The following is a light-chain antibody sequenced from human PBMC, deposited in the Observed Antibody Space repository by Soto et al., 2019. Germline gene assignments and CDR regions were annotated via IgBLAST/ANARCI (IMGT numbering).Light chain of an antibody. CDR1: QSVSSN. CDR2: GAS. CDR3: QQDNNWPPYT. V-gene: IGKV3-15*01. Sequence: EIVMTQSPDTLSVSPGERATLFCRASQSVSSNLAWYQQKPGQATGLLIYGASTRATGIPARFSGSGSGTEFTLTISSLQSEDFAVYYCQQDNNWPPYTFGQGTKLEIK. J-gene: IGKJ2*01.